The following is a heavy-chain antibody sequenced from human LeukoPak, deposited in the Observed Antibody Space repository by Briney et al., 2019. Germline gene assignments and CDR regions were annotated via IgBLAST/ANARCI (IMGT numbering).Heavy chain of an antibody. D-gene: IGHD3-16*01. V-gene: IGHV3-9*03. CDR2: ISWNSDSI. J-gene: IGHJ6*03. CDR3: AKGGGGRLIYYYYMDV. CDR1: GFIFDDYA. Sequence: GGSLRLSCAASGFIFDDYAMHWVRQAPGKGLEWVSGISWNSDSIDYANSVKGRFTISRDNAKNSLYLQMNSLRIEDMALYYCAKGGGGRLIYYYYMDVWGKGTTVTVSS.